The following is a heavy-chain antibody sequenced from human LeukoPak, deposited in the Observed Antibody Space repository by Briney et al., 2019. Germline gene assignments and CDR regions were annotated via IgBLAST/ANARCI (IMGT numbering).Heavy chain of an antibody. D-gene: IGHD4-17*01. J-gene: IGHJ4*02. CDR2: ISYDGSNK. V-gene: IGHV3-30-3*01. CDR1: GFTFSSYA. CDR3: ARAKGTTTVVTHVLGY. Sequence: GGSLRLSCAASGFTFSSYAMHWVRQAPGKGLEWVAVISYDGSNKYYADSVKGRFTISRDNSKNTLYLQMNSLRAEDTAVYYCARAKGTTTVVTHVLGYWGQGTLVTVSS.